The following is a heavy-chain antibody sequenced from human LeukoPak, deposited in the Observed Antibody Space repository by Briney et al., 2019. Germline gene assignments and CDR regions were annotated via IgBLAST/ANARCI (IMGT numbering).Heavy chain of an antibody. D-gene: IGHD2/OR15-2a*01. CDR1: SGSIRTYY. J-gene: IGHJ6*02. CDR2: IYYSGST. CDR3: ARARARGSQEYYYYYYGMDV. Sequence: SETLSLTCTVSSGSIRTYYWSWIRQPPGKGLEWIGFIYYSGSTKYNPSLKSRVTISVDTSKNQFSLKLSSVTAADTAVYYCARARARGSQEYYYYYYGMDVWGQGTTVTVSS. V-gene: IGHV4-59*12.